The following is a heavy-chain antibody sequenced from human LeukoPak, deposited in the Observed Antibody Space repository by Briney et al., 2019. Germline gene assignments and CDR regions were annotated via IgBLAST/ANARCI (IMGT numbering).Heavy chain of an antibody. V-gene: IGHV3-7*01. CDR2: IKEDGGET. CDR1: GFIFNNYW. J-gene: IGHJ4*02. Sequence: GGSLSLSCAVSGFIFNNYWMGWVRQAPGRGLEWVANIKEDGGETLYLDSVKGRFTISRDNAKNSLYLQMNSLRAEDTAIYYCARGRSHAYWGQGVLVTVSS. CDR3: ARGRSHAY. D-gene: IGHD1-26*01.